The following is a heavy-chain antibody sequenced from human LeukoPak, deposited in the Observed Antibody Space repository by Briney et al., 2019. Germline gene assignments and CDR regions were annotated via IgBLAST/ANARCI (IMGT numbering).Heavy chain of an antibody. CDR3: AKDLGACGRYCISY. CDR1: GFTSSNSH. V-gene: IGHV3-23*01. D-gene: IGHD2-21*01. CDR2: ITASDGA. J-gene: IGHJ4*02. Sequence: GSLRLSCAASGFTSSNSHMSWVRQAPGKGLEWVSSITASDGAYYADPVKGRFTITRDSARNTQYLQMNSLRADDTAIYYCAKDLGACGRYCISYWGQGTLVTVSS.